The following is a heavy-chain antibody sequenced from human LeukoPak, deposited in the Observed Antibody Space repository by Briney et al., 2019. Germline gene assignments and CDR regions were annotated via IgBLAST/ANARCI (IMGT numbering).Heavy chain of an antibody. J-gene: IGHJ4*02. Sequence: GGSLRLSCVVSGLTFSDAWMNWVRQAPGKGREWVGRIKSKTNGGTTEYAAPVKGRFAISRDDSRNTLYLQMNSLKTEDTAVYYCATGGIVVVPTAPWAGFDYWGQGTLVTVSS. CDR2: IKSKTNGGTT. V-gene: IGHV3-15*01. CDR1: GLTFSDAW. CDR3: ATGGIVVVPTAPWAGFDY. D-gene: IGHD2-2*01.